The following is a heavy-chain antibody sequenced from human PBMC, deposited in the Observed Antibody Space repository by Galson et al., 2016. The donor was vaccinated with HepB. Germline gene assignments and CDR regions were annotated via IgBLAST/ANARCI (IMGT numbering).Heavy chain of an antibody. CDR1: GYTFTSRV. J-gene: IGHJ5*02. CDR2: INGGNGNT. D-gene: IGHD1-26*01. Sequence: SVKVSCKASGYTFTSRVVHWARQAPGQRLEWMGWINGGNGNTDYSQKFQGRVTFTRDTSARTAYMELSSLTSEDTAVYYCARGVTEATFWFDPWGQGTLVTVSS. CDR3: ARGVTEATFWFDP. V-gene: IGHV1-3*01.